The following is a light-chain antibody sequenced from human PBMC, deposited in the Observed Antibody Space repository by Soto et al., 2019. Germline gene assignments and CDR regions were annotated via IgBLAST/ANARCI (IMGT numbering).Light chain of an antibody. CDR1: QSVSNY. CDR3: QQRSSWPLLT. Sequence: EIVLTQSPATLSLSPGERATLSCRASQSVSNYLAWFQQKPGQAPKLLIYDASNRATGIPARFSGSGSGTDFTLTISSLEPEDFAVYYCQQRSSWPLLTFGGGTKVEI. J-gene: IGKJ4*01. CDR2: DAS. V-gene: IGKV3-11*01.